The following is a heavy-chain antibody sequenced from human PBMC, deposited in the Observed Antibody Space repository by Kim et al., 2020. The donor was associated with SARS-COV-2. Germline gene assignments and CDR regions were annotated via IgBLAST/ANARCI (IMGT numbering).Heavy chain of an antibody. J-gene: IGHJ4*02. V-gene: IGHV5-51*01. CDR3: ARGITIFGVVIISQGCFDY. CDR2: IYPGDSDT. Sequence: GESLKISCKGSGYSFTSYWIGWVRQMPGKGLEWMGIIYPGDSDTRYSPSFQGQVTISADKSISTAYLQWSSLKASDTAMYYCARGITIFGVVIISQGCFDYWGQGALVTVSA. CDR1: GYSFTSYW. D-gene: IGHD3-3*01.